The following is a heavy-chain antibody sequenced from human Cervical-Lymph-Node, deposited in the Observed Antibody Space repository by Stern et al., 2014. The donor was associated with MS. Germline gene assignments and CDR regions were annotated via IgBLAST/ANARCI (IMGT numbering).Heavy chain of an antibody. D-gene: IGHD5-24*01. J-gene: IGHJ4*02. CDR2: VIPLFGKA. CDR3: ATDGEMTTIGLQY. Sequence: QVHLLQSGAEVRKPGSSVRVSCKASGGTFSTHAFSWVRQAPGQGLEWQGRVIPLFGKAQYAQTFQGRLTIFADESTSTAYMELTSLTSEDTAVYYCATDGEMTTIGLQYWGQGALVTVSS. CDR1: GGTFSTHA. V-gene: IGHV1-69*01.